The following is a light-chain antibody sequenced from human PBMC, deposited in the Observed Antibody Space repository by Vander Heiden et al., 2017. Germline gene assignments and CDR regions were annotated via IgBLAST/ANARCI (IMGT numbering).Light chain of an antibody. CDR2: DGI. CDR1: SSDIGTYNF. J-gene: IGLJ3*02. CDR3: SSYTSSTTGV. V-gene: IGLV2-14*03. Sequence: QSALTQPASVSGSPGQSITIYCPGTSSDIGTYNFVSWYQQHPGKAPKLRIYDGIDRPSGVSDRFSGSKSGNTASLTISGLQAEDEADYYCSSYTSSTTGVFGGGTTLTVL.